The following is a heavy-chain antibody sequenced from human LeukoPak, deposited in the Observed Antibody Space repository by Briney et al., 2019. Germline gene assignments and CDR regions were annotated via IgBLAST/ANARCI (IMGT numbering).Heavy chain of an antibody. V-gene: IGHV4-34*01. D-gene: IGHD1-26*01. CDR2: INHSGST. Sequence: SETLSLTCAVYGGSFSGYYWSWIRQPPGKGLEWIGEINHSGSTNYNPSLKSRVTISVDTSKNQFSLKLSSVIAADTAVYYCARHPYSGSYFRNNWFDPWGQGTLVIVSS. CDR1: GGSFSGYY. J-gene: IGHJ5*02. CDR3: ARHPYSGSYFRNNWFDP.